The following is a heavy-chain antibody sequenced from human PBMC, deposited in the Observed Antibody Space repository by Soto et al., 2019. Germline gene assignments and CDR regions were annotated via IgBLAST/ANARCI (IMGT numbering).Heavy chain of an antibody. Sequence: QVQLVESGGGVVQPGRYLRLSCAASGFTFSSYGMHWVRQAPGKGLEWVAGIWYDGSNKYYADSVKGRFTLSRDNSKNTLYLQMNSLRAEDTAVYYCARGDYVDFESLDFWGQGTLVTVSS. CDR3: ARGDYVDFESLDF. D-gene: IGHD4-17*01. CDR2: IWYDGSNK. CDR1: GFTFSSYG. V-gene: IGHV3-33*01. J-gene: IGHJ4*02.